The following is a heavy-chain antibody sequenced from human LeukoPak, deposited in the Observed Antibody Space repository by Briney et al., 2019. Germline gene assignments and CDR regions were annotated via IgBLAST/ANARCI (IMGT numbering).Heavy chain of an antibody. Sequence: SVKVSCKASGGTFSSYAISWVRQAPGQGLEWMGGIIPIFGTANYAQKFHGRVTITTDESTSTAYMELSSLRSEDTAVYYCATVGDNWNYLAFDIWGQGTMVTVSS. D-gene: IGHD1-7*01. J-gene: IGHJ3*02. CDR3: ATVGDNWNYLAFDI. CDR1: GGTFSSYA. CDR2: IIPIFGTA. V-gene: IGHV1-69*05.